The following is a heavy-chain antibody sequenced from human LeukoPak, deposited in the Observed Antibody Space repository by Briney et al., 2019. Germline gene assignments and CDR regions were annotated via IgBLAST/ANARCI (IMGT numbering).Heavy chain of an antibody. V-gene: IGHV3-7*01. CDR1: GFTFSNYW. Sequence: GGSLRLSCAASGFTFSNYWMSWVRQAPGKGLEWVANIKQDGSEKYYVDSVKGRFTISRDNSKNTLYLQMNSLRAEDTAVYYCAKDREPGVFDYWGQGTPVTVSS. CDR2: IKQDGSEK. J-gene: IGHJ4*02. CDR3: AKDREPGVFDY. D-gene: IGHD1-26*01.